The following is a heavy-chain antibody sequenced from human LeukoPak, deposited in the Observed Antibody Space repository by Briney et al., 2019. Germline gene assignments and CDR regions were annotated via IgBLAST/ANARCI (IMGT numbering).Heavy chain of an antibody. CDR2: INPNRGGT. Sequence: ASVKVSCKASGYTFTGYYMHWVRQAPGQGLEWMGWINPNRGGTNYAQRFQGRVTMTRDTSISTAYMELSRLRSDDTAVYYCARRSGWYDVNAFDIWGQGTMVTVSS. CDR1: GYTFTGYY. V-gene: IGHV1-2*02. CDR3: ARRSGWYDVNAFDI. D-gene: IGHD6-19*01. J-gene: IGHJ3*02.